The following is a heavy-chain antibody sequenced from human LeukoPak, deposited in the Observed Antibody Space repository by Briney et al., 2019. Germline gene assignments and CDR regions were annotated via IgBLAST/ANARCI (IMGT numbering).Heavy chain of an antibody. CDR1: GDTVSSNSAG. Sequence: SQTLSLTCDISGDTVSSNSAGWNWIRQSASRGLEWLGRTYYRSKWYKDYAVSVNSRITINPDTSKNQFSLLLNSVTPEDTAVYYCARDRSMAFNLWGQGTMVTVSS. CDR2: TYYRSKWYK. CDR3: ARDRSMAFNL. V-gene: IGHV6-1*01. J-gene: IGHJ3*01.